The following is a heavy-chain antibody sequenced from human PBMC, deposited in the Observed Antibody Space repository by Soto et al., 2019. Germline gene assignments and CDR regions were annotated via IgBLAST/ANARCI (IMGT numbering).Heavy chain of an antibody. V-gene: IGHV3-23*01. D-gene: IGHD2-8*01. Sequence: GGSMRLSCAASGFIFRDYWMSWVRKAPGKGLEWVAIISGSGDGTYYADSVEGRFTISRDNAKSTLYLQINSLRAEDTAVYYCAKTRGAMIYAISVYGMDVWGQGTTVTVSS. CDR2: ISGSGDGT. CDR1: GFIFRDYW. CDR3: AKTRGAMIYAISVYGMDV. J-gene: IGHJ6*02.